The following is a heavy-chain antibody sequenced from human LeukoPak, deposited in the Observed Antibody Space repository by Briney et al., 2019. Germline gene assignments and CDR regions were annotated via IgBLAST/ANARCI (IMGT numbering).Heavy chain of an antibody. D-gene: IGHD3-10*01. CDR1: GYSFTSYV. V-gene: IGHV1-3*01. CDR2: INADNGNT. Sequence: ASVKVSCKASGYSFTSYVVHWVRQAPGQRLEWMGWINADNGNTKYSQKFQGRATITSDTSASTAYMELSSLRSEDTAVYYCARDRGGTRDFDYWGQGTLVSVSS. J-gene: IGHJ4*02. CDR3: ARDRGGTRDFDY.